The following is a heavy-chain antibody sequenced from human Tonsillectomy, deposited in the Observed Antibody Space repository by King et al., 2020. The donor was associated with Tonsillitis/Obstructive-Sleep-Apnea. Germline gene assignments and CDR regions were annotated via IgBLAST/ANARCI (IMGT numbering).Heavy chain of an antibody. J-gene: IGHJ4*02. CDR2: ISSSSSYI. V-gene: IGHV3-21*01. Sequence: QLVQSGGGLVKPGGALRLSCSASGFTFSSYSMNWVRQAPGKGVEWVSSISSSSSYIYYSDSVKGRFTISRDNAKNSLSLQMNSLRAEDTAVYYCARVFDGDWGQGTLVTVSS. D-gene: IGHD3-16*01. CDR1: GFTFSSYS. CDR3: ARVFDGD.